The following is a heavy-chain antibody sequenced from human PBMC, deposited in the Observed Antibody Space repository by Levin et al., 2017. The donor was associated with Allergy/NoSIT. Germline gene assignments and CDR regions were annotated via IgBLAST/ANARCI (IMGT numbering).Heavy chain of an antibody. CDR1: GFTFSSYW. D-gene: IGHD3-3*01. J-gene: IGHJ5*02. V-gene: IGHV3-74*01. CDR2: INSDGSST. CDR3: ARGPPYYDFWSGPTNGWFDP. Sequence: GESLKISCAASGFTFSSYWMHWVRQAPGKGLVWVSRINSDGSSTSYADSVKGRFTISRDNAKNTLYLQMNSLRAEDTAVYYCARGPPYYDFWSGPTNGWFDPWGQGTLVTVSS.